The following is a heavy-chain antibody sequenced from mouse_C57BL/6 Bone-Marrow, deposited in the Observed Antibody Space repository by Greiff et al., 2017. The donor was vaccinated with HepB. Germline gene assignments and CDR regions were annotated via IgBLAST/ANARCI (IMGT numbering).Heavy chain of an antibody. V-gene: IGHV14-4*01. D-gene: IGHD1-1*01. CDR3: TTVYGSSSYWYFDV. J-gene: IGHJ1*03. CDR1: GFNIKDDY. CDR2: IDPENGDT. Sequence: VQLQQSGAELVRPGASVKLSCTASGFNIKDDYMHWVKQRPEQGLEWIGWIDPENGDTEYASKFQGKATITADTSSNTAYMQLSSLTSEDTAVYYRTTVYGSSSYWYFDVWGTGTTVTVSS.